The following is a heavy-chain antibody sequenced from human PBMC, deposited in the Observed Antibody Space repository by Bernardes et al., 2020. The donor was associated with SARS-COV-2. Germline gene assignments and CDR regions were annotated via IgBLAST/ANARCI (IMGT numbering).Heavy chain of an antibody. D-gene: IGHD4-4*01. CDR3: ARGSEMTTVTDAFDI. J-gene: IGHJ3*02. V-gene: IGHV1-2*02. Sequence: ASVKVFCKASGYTFTGYYMHWVRQAPGQGPECMGSINPNSGCTNYAQKFQGRVTMTRDTSIIIAYMELSRLRSDDTAVYYCARGSEMTTVTDAFDIWGQGKMVTVSS. CDR2: INPNSGCT. CDR1: GYTFTGYY.